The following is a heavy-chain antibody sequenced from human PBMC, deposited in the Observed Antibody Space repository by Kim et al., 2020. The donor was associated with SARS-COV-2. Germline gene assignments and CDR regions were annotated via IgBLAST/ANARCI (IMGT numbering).Heavy chain of an antibody. D-gene: IGHD1-26*01. J-gene: IGHJ4*02. V-gene: IGHV3-66*01. CDR3: ARSVGATYYFDY. Sequence: YYADSVKCRFTISRDNSKNALYLQMNSLRAEDTAVYYCARSVGATYYFDYWGQGTLVTVSS.